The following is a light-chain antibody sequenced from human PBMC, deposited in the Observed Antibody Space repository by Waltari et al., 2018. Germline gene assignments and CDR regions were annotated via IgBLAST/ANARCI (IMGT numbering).Light chain of an antibody. V-gene: IGKV3-11*01. J-gene: IGKJ1*01. Sequence: DIVLTQFPSTLSLSPGERATLSCGASQNIGNWLAWYQQKPGQAPSLLIYNTSNRAAGIPARFSGGGSGTDFTLTISSLEPEDSAVYYCQQRHWPWTFGQGTKVEIK. CDR1: QNIGNW. CDR2: NTS. CDR3: QQRHWPWT.